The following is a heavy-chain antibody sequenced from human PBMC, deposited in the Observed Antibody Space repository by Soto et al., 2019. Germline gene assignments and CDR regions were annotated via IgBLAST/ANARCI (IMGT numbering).Heavy chain of an antibody. Sequence: GGSLRLSCAASVFTFSSNWMILVRQAPGKGLEWVANIKQDGSEKYYVDSVKGRFTISRDNAKNSLYLQMNSLRAEDTAVYYCARDQSQFWSGYFESYYYYGMDVWGQGTTVTVSS. V-gene: IGHV3-7*01. CDR3: ARDQSQFWSGYFESYYYYGMDV. D-gene: IGHD3-3*01. CDR1: VFTFSSNW. CDR2: IKQDGSEK. J-gene: IGHJ6*02.